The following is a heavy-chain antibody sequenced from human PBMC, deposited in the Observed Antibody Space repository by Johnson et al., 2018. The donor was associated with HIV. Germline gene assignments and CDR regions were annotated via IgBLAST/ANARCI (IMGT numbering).Heavy chain of an antibody. J-gene: IGHJ3*02. CDR2: ISYDGSNK. CDR1: GFTFSSYA. Sequence: QVQLVESGGGLVQPGGSLRLSCAASGFTFSSYAMHWVRQAPGKGLEWVAVISYDGSNKYYTDSVKGRFTISRDNSKNTLSLQRNSLRAEDTAVYYCAKADYYDSRAAFDIWGQGTMVTVSS. CDR3: AKADYYDSRAAFDI. D-gene: IGHD3-22*01. V-gene: IGHV3-30*18.